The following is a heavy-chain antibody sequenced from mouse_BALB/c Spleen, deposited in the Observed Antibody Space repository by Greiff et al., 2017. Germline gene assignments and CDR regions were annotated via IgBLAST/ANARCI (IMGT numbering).Heavy chain of an antibody. V-gene: IGHV3-2*02. D-gene: IGHD1-1*01. J-gene: IGHJ3*01. CDR2: ISYSGST. Sequence: DVKLQESGPGLVKPSQSLSLTCTVTGYSITSDYAWNWIRQFPGNKLEWMGYISYSGSTSYNPSLKSRISITRDTSKNQFFLQLNSVTTEDTATYYCARDYGRGAYWGQGTLVTVSA. CDR3: ARDYGRGAY. CDR1: GYSITSDYA.